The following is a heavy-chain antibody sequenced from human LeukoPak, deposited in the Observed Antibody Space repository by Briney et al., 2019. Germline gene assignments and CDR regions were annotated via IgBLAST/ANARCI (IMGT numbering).Heavy chain of an antibody. V-gene: IGHV3-23*01. Sequence: GGSLRLSCAASGFNFSNYAMTWVRQVPGKGLEWVSSVNSNDKPYYADSVKGRFTTSRDNSKNTLYLQMNSLRAEDTAVYYCAKDLYTFDYWGQGTLVTVSS. CDR1: GFNFSNYA. D-gene: IGHD1-14*01. CDR2: VNSNDKP. J-gene: IGHJ4*02. CDR3: AKDLYTFDY.